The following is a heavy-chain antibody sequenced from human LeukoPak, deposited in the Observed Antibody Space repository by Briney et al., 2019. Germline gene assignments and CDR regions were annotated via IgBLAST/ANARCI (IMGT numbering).Heavy chain of an antibody. D-gene: IGHD1-1*01. J-gene: IGHJ6*02. CDR3: ARTKTGTGRYYYYGMDV. V-gene: IGHV2-70*11. Sequence: SGPTLVNPTQTLTLTCTFSGFSLSTSGMCVSWIRQPPGKALEWLARIDWDDDKYYSTSLKTRLTISKDTSKNQVVLTMTNMDPVDTATYYCARTKTGTGRYYYYGMDVWGQGTTVTVSS. CDR1: GFSLSTSGMC. CDR2: IDWDDDK.